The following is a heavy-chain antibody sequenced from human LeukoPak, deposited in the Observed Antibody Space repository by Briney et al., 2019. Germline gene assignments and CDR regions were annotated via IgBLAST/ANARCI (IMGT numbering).Heavy chain of an antibody. D-gene: IGHD6-6*01. V-gene: IGHV4-61*08. CDR2: FHYSGTT. Sequence: KPSETLSLTCAVSGGSISSGGYSWSWIRQPPGKGLEWIGYFHYSGTTNYNPSLKSRVTISVDTSKNQFSLKLSSVTAADTAVYYCARENIAARPGYFDYWGQGTLVTVSS. CDR3: ARENIAARPGYFDY. J-gene: IGHJ4*02. CDR1: GGSISSGGYS.